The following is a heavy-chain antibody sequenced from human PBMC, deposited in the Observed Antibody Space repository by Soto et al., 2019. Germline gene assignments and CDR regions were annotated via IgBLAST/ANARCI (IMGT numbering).Heavy chain of an antibody. Sequence: QLQLQESGPGLVKPSETLSLTCTVSGGSISSSSYYWGWIRQPPGKGLEWIGSIYYSGSTYYNPSLKSRVTISVDTSKNQFSLKLSSVTAADTAVYYCASHCSSTSCYDGSFDYWGQGTLVTVSS. CDR1: GGSISSSSYY. CDR3: ASHCSSTSCYDGSFDY. V-gene: IGHV4-39*01. CDR2: IYYSGST. J-gene: IGHJ4*02. D-gene: IGHD2-2*01.